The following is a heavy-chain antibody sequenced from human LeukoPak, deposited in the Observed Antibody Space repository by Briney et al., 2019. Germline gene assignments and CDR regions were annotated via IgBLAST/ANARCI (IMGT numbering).Heavy chain of an antibody. CDR3: ARVYASGWLGVDY. Sequence: SKTLSLTCTVSGGSISSGSYYWSWIRQPAGKGLEWIGRIYTSGSTNYNPSLKSRVTISVDTSKNQFSLKLSSVTAADTAVYYCARVYASGWLGVDYWGQGTLVTGSS. V-gene: IGHV4-61*02. J-gene: IGHJ4*02. CDR2: IYTSGST. CDR1: GGSISSGSYY. D-gene: IGHD3-3*01.